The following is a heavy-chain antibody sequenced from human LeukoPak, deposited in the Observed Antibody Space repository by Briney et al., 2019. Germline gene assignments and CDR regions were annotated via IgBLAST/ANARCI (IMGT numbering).Heavy chain of an antibody. V-gene: IGHV1-69*04. CDR2: IIPILGIA. CDR1: GGTFSSYA. D-gene: IGHD3-22*01. J-gene: IGHJ4*02. CDR3: ARATYYYDSSGYYFLDY. Sequence: SVKVSCKASGGTFSSYAIRWVRQAPGQGLEWMGRIIPILGIANYAQKFQGRVTITADKSTSTAYMELSSLRSEDTAVYYCARATYYYDSSGYYFLDYWGQGTLVTVSS.